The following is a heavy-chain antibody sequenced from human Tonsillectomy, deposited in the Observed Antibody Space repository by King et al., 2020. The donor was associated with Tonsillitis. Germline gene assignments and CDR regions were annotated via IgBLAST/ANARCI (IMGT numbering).Heavy chain of an antibody. V-gene: IGHV4-34*01. CDR1: GGSFSGYY. J-gene: IGHJ5*02. D-gene: IGHD6-13*01. Sequence: VQLQQWGAGLLKPSETLSLTCAVYGGSFSGYYWSWIRQPPGKGLEWIGEINHSGSTNYNPSLKSRVTISVDTSKNQFSLKLSSVTAADTAVYYCAREPGIATAGDWFDPWGQGTLVTVSP. CDR2: INHSGST. CDR3: AREPGIATAGDWFDP.